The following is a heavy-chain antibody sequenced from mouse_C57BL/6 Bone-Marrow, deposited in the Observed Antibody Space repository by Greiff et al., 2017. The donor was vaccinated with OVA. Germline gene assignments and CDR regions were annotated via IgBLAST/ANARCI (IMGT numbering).Heavy chain of an antibody. CDR3: ARIGTGAGAY. V-gene: IGHV8-8*01. Sequence: QVTLKESGPGILQPSPTLSLTCSFSGFSLSTFGMGVGWIRPPPGQGLEWLVHIWWDDDKYYNPALKSRLTISKDTSKNQVFLKSANVDTADTATYYCARIGTGAGAYWGQGTLVTVSA. CDR1: GFSLSTFGMG. D-gene: IGHD4-1*01. J-gene: IGHJ3*01. CDR2: IWWDDDK.